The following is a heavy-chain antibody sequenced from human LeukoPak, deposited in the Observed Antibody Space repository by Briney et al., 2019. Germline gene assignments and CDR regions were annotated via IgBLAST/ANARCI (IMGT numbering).Heavy chain of an antibody. V-gene: IGHV3-13*01. CDR1: GFTFSSYD. J-gene: IGHJ4*02. CDR2: IGTAGDT. CDR3: ARAYSSSWIIDY. Sequence: PGGSLRLSCAASGFTFSSYDMHWVRHATGKGLEWVSAIGTAGDTYYPGSVKGRFTISRENAKNSLYLQMNSLRAGDTAVYYCARAYSSSWIIDYWGQGTLVTVSS. D-gene: IGHD6-13*01.